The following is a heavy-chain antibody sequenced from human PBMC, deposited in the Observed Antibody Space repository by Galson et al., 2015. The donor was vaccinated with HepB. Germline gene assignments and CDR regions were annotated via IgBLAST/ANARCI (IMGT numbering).Heavy chain of an antibody. D-gene: IGHD2-2*01. J-gene: IGHJ6*02. CDR2: ISSNGGST. CDR3: ARDKNDGGIVVVPAAMGLDV. CDR1: GFTFSSYA. Sequence: SLRLSCAASGFTFSSYAMHWVRQAPGKGLEYVSAISSNGGSTYYANSVKGRFTISGDNSKNTLYLQMGSLRAEDMAVYYCARDKNDGGIVVVPAAMGLDVWGQGTTVTVSS. V-gene: IGHV3-64*01.